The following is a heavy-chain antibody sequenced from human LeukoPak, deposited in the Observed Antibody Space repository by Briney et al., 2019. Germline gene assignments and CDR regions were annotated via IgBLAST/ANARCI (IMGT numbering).Heavy chain of an antibody. Sequence: GASVKVSCKASGGTFSSYAISWVRQAPGQGLEWMGGIIPIFGTANYAQKFQGRVTITTDESTSTAYMELSSLRSEDTAVYYCARAIVVVPAAIPMGFDPWGQGTLVTVSS. V-gene: IGHV1-69*05. J-gene: IGHJ5*02. CDR2: IIPIFGTA. CDR3: ARAIVVVPAAIPMGFDP. CDR1: GGTFSSYA. D-gene: IGHD2-2*02.